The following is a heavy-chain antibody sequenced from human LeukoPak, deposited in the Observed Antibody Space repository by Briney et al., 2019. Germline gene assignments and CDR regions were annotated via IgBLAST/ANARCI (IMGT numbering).Heavy chain of an antibody. CDR1: GFSFDDFG. Sequence: GRSLRLSCTVSGFSFDDFGMSWVRQAPGKGLEWVGFIRSKTYGGATEYAASVRGRFTISRDDSKSTAYLQMNSLKTDDTAVYYCTRDRHYDFWTGPQFYYMDVWGKGTTVAVSS. CDR2: IRSKTYGGAT. V-gene: IGHV3-49*04. D-gene: IGHD3-3*01. CDR3: TRDRHYDFWTGPQFYYMDV. J-gene: IGHJ6*03.